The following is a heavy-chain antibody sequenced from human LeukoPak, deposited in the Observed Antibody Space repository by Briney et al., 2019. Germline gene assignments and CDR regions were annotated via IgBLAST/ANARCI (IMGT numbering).Heavy chain of an antibody. J-gene: IGHJ4*02. D-gene: IGHD3-3*01. CDR2: IYYSGST. Sequence: SETLSLTCTVSGGSISSSSYYWGWIRQPPGKGLEWIGSIYYSGSTYYNPSLKSRVTISVDTSKNQFSLKLTSVTAADTAVYYCARKEWVPYYFDYWGQGTLVTVSS. V-gene: IGHV4-39*07. CDR1: GGSISSSSYY. CDR3: ARKEWVPYYFDY.